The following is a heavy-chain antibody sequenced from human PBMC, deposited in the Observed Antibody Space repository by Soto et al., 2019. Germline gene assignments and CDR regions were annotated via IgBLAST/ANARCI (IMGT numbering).Heavy chain of an antibody. J-gene: IGHJ4*02. CDR3: ARDWGRGQFLTNKDY. Sequence: QVQLVQSGAEVKKPGASVKVSCKTSGYTFTSYGISWVRQAPGQGLEWMGWISAYNGNTNYAQKLQGRVTMTTDTSTSTAYMERRSLRSDDTAVYYCARDWGRGQFLTNKDYWGQGTLVTVSS. CDR1: GYTFTSYG. V-gene: IGHV1-18*01. CDR2: ISAYNGNT. D-gene: IGHD3-9*01.